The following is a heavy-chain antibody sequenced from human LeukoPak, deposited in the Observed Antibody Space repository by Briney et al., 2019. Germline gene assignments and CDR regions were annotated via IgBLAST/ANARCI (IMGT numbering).Heavy chain of an antibody. J-gene: IGHJ4*02. D-gene: IGHD3-22*01. CDR2: INPNSGGT. CDR1: GFTFSSYG. CDR3: ARDTYYYDSSGYGD. Sequence: GGSLRLSCAASGFTFSSYGMHWVRQAPGQGLEWMGWINPNSGGTNYAQKFQGRVTMTRDTSTSTAYMELSRLRSDDTAVYYCARDTYYYDSSGYGDWGQGTLVTVSS. V-gene: IGHV1-2*02.